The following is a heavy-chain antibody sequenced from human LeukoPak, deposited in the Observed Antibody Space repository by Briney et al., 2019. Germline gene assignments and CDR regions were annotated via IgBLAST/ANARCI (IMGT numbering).Heavy chain of an antibody. Sequence: GGSLRLSCSASGFTFSSYAMHWVRQAPGKGLEYVSAISSNGGSTYYADSVKGRFTISRDNSKNTLYLQMNSLRAEDTAVYYCASRGYFDWSSDYWGQGTLVTVSS. D-gene: IGHD3-9*01. CDR3: ASRGYFDWSSDY. CDR2: ISSNGGST. V-gene: IGHV3-64*04. CDR1: GFTFSSYA. J-gene: IGHJ4*02.